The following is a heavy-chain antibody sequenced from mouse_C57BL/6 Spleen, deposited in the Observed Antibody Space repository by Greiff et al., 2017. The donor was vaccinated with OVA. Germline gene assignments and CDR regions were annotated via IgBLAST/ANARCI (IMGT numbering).Heavy chain of an antibody. CDR3: ASDYYGSSSYWYFDV. CDR1: GFSFTSYC. V-gene: IGHV2-2*01. J-gene: IGHJ1*03. Sequence: VQLQQSGPGLVQPSQSLSITCTVSGFSFTSYCVHWVRQSPGKGLEWLGVIWSGGSTYYNAAFISRLSISTANSKSQVFFKMNSLQADDTAIYYCASDYYGSSSYWYFDVWGTGTTVTVSS. CDR2: IWSGGST. D-gene: IGHD1-1*01.